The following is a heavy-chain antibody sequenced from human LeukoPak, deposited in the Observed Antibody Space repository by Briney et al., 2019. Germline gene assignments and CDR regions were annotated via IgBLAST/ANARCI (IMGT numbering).Heavy chain of an antibody. CDR3: ARAGGYSSSWYIRY. V-gene: IGHV4-34*01. CDR2: INHSGST. D-gene: IGHD6-13*01. J-gene: IGHJ4*02. CDR1: GGSFSGYY. Sequence: SETLSLTCAVYGGSFSGYYWSWIRRPPGKGLEWIGEINHSGSTNYNPSLKSRVTISVDTSKDQFSLKLSSVTAADTAVYYCARAGGYSSSWYIRYWGQGTLVTVSS.